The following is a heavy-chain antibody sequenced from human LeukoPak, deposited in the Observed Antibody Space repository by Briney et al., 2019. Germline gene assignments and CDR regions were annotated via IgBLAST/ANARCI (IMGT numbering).Heavy chain of an antibody. CDR1: GFAFSDYW. D-gene: IGHD2-8*02. V-gene: IGHV3-74*01. CDR3: VRDGRYCPDS. Sequence: GGSLRLSCATSGFAFSDYWMHWVRQAPGKGLVWVSRIISDGSSASYADSVKGRFTISRDNAKNTLYLQMNSLRVEDTAVYYCVRDGRYCPDSWGQGTLVTVSS. J-gene: IGHJ5*02. CDR2: IISDGSSA.